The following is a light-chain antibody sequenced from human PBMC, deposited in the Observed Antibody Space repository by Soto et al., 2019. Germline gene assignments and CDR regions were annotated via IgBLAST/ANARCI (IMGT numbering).Light chain of an antibody. Sequence: QAVVTQEPSLTVSPGGTVTLTCASSTGAVTSSYYPNWFQQKPGQAPRALIYSISNKHPWTPARFSGSLLGGKAALTLSGVQPEDEAEYYCLLYYGGVWVFGGGTKLTVL. V-gene: IGLV7-43*01. CDR2: SIS. CDR1: TGAVTSSYY. CDR3: LLYYGGVWV. J-gene: IGLJ3*02.